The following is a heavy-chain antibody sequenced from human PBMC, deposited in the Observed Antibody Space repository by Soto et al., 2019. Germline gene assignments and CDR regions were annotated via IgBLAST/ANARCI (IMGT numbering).Heavy chain of an antibody. CDR1: GFTFSNYV. CDR2: ISGTGYNT. Sequence: VQLLESGGGLVQPGGSLRLSCAASGFTFSNYVMTWVRQAPGEGLEWVSAISGTGYNTFYADSVKGRFTISRDNSKNTVYLQMNSLTAEDAAVYYCTKSDFIWGKNSYYFFDYWGQGTLVTVSS. CDR3: TKSDFIWGKNSYYFFDY. J-gene: IGHJ4*02. D-gene: IGHD3-16*01. V-gene: IGHV3-23*01.